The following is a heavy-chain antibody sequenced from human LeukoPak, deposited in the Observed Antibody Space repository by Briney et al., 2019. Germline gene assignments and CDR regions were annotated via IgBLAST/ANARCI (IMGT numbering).Heavy chain of an antibody. CDR3: AKDSEFGDLLTGPY. J-gene: IGHJ4*02. CDR1: GFTFRNYA. CDR2: ISDNGGST. D-gene: IGHD3-10*01. V-gene: IGHV3-23*01. Sequence: GGSLRLSCAASGFTFRNYAMSWVRQAPGKGLDWVSSISDNGGSTYYADSVKGRFTISRDNSKNTLYLQMYSLRAEDTAVYYCAKDSEFGDLLTGPYWGQGTLVTVSS.